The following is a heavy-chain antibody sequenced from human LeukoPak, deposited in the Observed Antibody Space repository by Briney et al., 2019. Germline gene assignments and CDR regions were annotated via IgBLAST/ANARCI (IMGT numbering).Heavy chain of an antibody. CDR1: GGSISSGGYY. V-gene: IGHV4-39*07. CDR3: ARVPSPLAYCGGDCYSGYYYGMDV. Sequence: SETLSLTCTVSGGSISSGGYYWSWIRQPPGKGLEWIGEINHSGSTNYNPSLKSRVTISVDTSKNQFSLKLSSVTAADTAVYYCARVPSPLAYCGGDCYSGYYYGMDVWGQGTTVTVSS. CDR2: INHSGST. J-gene: IGHJ6*02. D-gene: IGHD2-21*02.